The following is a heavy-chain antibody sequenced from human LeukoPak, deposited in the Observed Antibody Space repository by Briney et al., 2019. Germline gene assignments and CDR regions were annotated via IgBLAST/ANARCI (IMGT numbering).Heavy chain of an antibody. CDR1: GFTFSSYG. V-gene: IGHV3-33*06. Sequence: GGSLRLSCAASGFTFSSYGMHWVRQAPGKGLEWVAVIWYDGSNKYYADSVKGRFTISRDNSKNTLYLQMNSLRAEGTAVYYCAKDQGSSSWYVYWGQGTLVTVSS. CDR3: AKDQGSSSWYVY. D-gene: IGHD6-13*01. J-gene: IGHJ4*02. CDR2: IWYDGSNK.